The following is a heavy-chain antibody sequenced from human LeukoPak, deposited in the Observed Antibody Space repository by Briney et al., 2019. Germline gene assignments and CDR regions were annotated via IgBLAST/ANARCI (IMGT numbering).Heavy chain of an antibody. J-gene: IGHJ6*02. CDR3: VRGGARRGFYTMDV. V-gene: IGHV3-74*03. D-gene: IGHD2/OR15-2a*01. Sequence: GGSLRLSCAASGFSFSSSWMHWVRQAPGKGLEWVSRVNSDGSSTVNADSVKGRFIISRDNAKKTLELEMHSLRAEDTAVYYCVRGGARRGFYTMDVWGQGTTVIVSS. CDR1: GFSFSSSW. CDR2: VNSDGSST.